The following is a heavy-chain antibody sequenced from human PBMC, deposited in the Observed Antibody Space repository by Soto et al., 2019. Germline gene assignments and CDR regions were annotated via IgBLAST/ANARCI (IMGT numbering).Heavy chain of an antibody. D-gene: IGHD5-12*01. CDR2: IYSGGTT. J-gene: IGHJ4*02. Sequence: EVQLVESGGGLVQPGGSLRLSCAASGFTVSNNYMIWFRLPPGKGLEWVSLIYSGGTTYYADYVKGRFTISRDNSKNKLYPQMNSLRVEDTAVYYCARNGWGMATGGRWGPGTLVNVSS. CDR1: GFTVSNNY. CDR3: ARNGWGMATGGR. V-gene: IGHV3-53*01.